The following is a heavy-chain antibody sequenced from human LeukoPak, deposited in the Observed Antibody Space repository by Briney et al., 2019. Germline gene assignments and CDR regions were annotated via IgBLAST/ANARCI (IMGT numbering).Heavy chain of an antibody. CDR1: GFTFSSYW. Sequence: GGSLRLSCAASGFTFSSYWMHWVRQAPGKGLMWVSRINSDRSITTYADSVKGRFTISRDNAKHTLYLQMNSLRAEDTAVYYCAKVDTYGLGLDYWGQGTLVTVSS. CDR3: AKVDTYGLGLDY. CDR2: INSDRSIT. V-gene: IGHV3-74*01. D-gene: IGHD5-18*01. J-gene: IGHJ4*02.